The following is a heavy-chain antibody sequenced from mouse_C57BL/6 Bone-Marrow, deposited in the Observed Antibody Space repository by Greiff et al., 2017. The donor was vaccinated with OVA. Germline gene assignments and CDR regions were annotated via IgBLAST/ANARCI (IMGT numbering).Heavy chain of an antibody. D-gene: IGHD1-1*01. CDR2: IYPRSGNT. V-gene: IGHV1-81*01. J-gene: IGHJ2*01. CDR3: ARRGSSYVPFFDY. CDR1: GYTFTSYG. Sequence: VKLMESGAELARPGASVKLSCKASGYTFTSYGISWVKQRTGQGLEWIGEIYPRSGNTYYNEKFKGKATLTADKSSSTAYMELRSLTSEDSAVYFCARRGSSYVPFFDYWGQGTTLTVSS.